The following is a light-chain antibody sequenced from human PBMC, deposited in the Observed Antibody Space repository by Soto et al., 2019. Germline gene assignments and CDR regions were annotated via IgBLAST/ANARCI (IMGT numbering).Light chain of an antibody. CDR2: ATN. CDR3: CSYAGSDTIT. Sequence: QSVLTQPASVSGSPGQSITISCAGSSSDVGKYNLVSWYQQHPGKAPKLMIYATNKRPSGVSNRFAGSKSGNTASLTISGLQAEDEADYHCCSYAGSDTITFGGGTKLTVL. J-gene: IGLJ2*01. V-gene: IGLV2-23*02. CDR1: SSDVGKYNL.